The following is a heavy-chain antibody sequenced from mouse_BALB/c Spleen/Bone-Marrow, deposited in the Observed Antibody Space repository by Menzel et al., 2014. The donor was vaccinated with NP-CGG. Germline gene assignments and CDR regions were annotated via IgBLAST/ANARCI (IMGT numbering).Heavy chain of an antibody. CDR1: GFNIKDTY. J-gene: IGHJ2*01. Sequence: VQLQQSGAELVKPGASVKLSCTASGFNIKDTYMHWVRQRPEQGLEWIGRIDPANGNTKYDPKFQGKATITADTSSNTAYLQLSSLTSEDTAVYYCARGYYDYDLDYWGQGTTLTVSS. D-gene: IGHD2-4*01. V-gene: IGHV14-3*02. CDR3: ARGYYDYDLDY. CDR2: IDPANGNT.